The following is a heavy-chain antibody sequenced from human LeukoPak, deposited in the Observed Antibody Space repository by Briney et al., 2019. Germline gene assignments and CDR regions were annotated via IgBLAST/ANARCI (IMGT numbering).Heavy chain of an antibody. V-gene: IGHV4-34*01. CDR2: INHSGST. Sequence: PSETLSLTCAVYGGSFSGYYWSWIRQPPGKGLEWIGEINHSGSTNYNPSLKSRVTISVDTSKNQFSLKLSSVTAADTAVYYCARKPVSSSPDYWGQGTLVTVSS. D-gene: IGHD6-13*01. CDR1: GGSFSGYY. J-gene: IGHJ4*02. CDR3: ARKPVSSSPDY.